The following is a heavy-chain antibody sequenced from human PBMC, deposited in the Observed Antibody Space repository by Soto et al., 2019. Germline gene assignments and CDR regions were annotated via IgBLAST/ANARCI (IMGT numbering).Heavy chain of an antibody. J-gene: IGHJ5*02. CDR1: RGYVNTFH. Sequence: PSETLSLTCTVSRGYVNTFHWSWVRQPAGKGLEWIGRIFPNGNTDYSPSLKSRVTLSVDTSKNQISLNLTSVTAADMAVYYCARLDFRMNWFDPWGQGTLVTVSS. CDR2: IFPNGNT. V-gene: IGHV4-4*07. D-gene: IGHD3-3*01. CDR3: ARLDFRMNWFDP.